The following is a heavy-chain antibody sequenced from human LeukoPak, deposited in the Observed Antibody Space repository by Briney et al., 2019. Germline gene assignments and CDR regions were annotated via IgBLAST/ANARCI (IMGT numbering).Heavy chain of an antibody. CDR1: GYSISRGYY. CDR2: IYHSGST. Sequence: PSETLSLTCAVSGYSISRGYYWGWIRQPPGKGLEWIGSIYHSGSTYYNPSLKSRVTISVDTSKNQFSLKLSSVTAADTAVYYCARYSTVTTYDAFDIWGQGTMATVSS. CDR3: ARYSTVTTYDAFDI. D-gene: IGHD4-17*01. V-gene: IGHV4-38-2*01. J-gene: IGHJ3*02.